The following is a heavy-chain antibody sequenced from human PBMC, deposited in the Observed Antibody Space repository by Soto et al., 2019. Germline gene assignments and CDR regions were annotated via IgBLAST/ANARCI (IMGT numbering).Heavy chain of an antibody. V-gene: IGHV1-18*01. CDR3: ARDSMRNSRGVVVVAAQY. D-gene: IGHD2-15*01. CDR1: GYTFTSYG. Sequence: ASVKVSCKASGYTFTSYGISWVRQAPGQGLEWMGWISAYNGNTNYAQKLQGRVTMTTDTSTSTAYMELRSLRSDDTAVYYCARDSMRNSRGVVVVAAQYWGQGTLVTVSS. CDR2: ISAYNGNT. J-gene: IGHJ4*02.